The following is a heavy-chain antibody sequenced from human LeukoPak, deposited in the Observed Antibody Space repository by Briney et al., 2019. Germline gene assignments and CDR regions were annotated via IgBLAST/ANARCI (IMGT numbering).Heavy chain of an antibody. Sequence: SETLSLTCTVSGGSISSSSYYWGWIRQPPGKGLEWIGSIYYSGSTYYNPSLKSRVTISVDTSKNQFSLKLSSVTAADTAVYYCATAAYGSGSYYNVVYLDVWGKGTTVTVSS. CDR1: GGSISSSSYY. D-gene: IGHD3-10*01. CDR3: ATAAYGSGSYYNVVYLDV. V-gene: IGHV4-39*07. J-gene: IGHJ6*04. CDR2: IYYSGST.